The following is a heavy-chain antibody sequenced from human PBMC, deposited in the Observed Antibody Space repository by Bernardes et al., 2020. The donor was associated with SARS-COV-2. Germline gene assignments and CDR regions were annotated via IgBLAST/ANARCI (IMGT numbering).Heavy chain of an antibody. Sequence: GGSLRLSCAASGFTFSSSWMHWVRQAPGKGLMWVSRINGDGRTTTYADSVKGRFTISRDNSKNTLYLQMDSLRVEDTAVYYCVRGPSDGHGRFEYWGQGTLGTVSS. CDR1: GFTFSSSW. CDR3: VRGPSDGHGRFEY. CDR2: INGDGRTT. D-gene: IGHD2-21*01. J-gene: IGHJ4*02. V-gene: IGHV3-74*01.